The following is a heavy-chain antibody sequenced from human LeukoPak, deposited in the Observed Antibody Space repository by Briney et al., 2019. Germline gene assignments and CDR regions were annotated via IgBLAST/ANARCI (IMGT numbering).Heavy chain of an antibody. CDR1: GFTFSSYG. CDR3: ATIAAAGVTVDY. Sequence: GGSLRLSCAASGFTFSSYGMHWVRQAPGKGLEWVAVISYDGSNKYYADSVKGRFTISRDNSKNTLYLQMNSLRAEDTAVYYCATIAAAGVTVDYWGQGTLVTVSS. J-gene: IGHJ4*02. D-gene: IGHD6-13*01. V-gene: IGHV3-30*03. CDR2: ISYDGSNK.